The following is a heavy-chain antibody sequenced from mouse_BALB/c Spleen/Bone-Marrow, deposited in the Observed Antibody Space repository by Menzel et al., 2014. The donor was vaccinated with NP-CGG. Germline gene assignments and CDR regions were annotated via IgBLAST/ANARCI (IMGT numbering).Heavy chain of an antibody. J-gene: IGHJ4*01. V-gene: IGHV1-14*01. CDR3: ARRWLPYAMDY. CDR2: INPYNDGT. Sequence: VQLQQSGPELVKPGASVKMSCKASGYTFXSYIMHWVKQKPGQGLEWIGYINPYNDGTKYNEKFKGKATLTSDKSSSTAYMELSSLTSEDSAVYYCARRWLPYAMDYWGQGTSVTVSS. CDR1: GYTFXSYI. D-gene: IGHD2-3*01.